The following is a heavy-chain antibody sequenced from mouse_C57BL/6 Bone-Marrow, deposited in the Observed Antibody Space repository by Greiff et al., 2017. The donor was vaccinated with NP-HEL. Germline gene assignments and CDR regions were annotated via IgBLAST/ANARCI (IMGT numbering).Heavy chain of an antibody. J-gene: IGHJ4*01. Sequence: QVQLQQSGAELMKPGASVKLSCKATGYTFTGYWIEWVKQRPGHGLEWIGEILPGSGSTNYNEKFKSKATLTVYKSSSPAYMQLSGLTSEDSAVYCCARWGDYDVYYAMDYWGQGTSVTVSS. CDR3: ARWGDYDVYYAMDY. CDR1: GYTFTGYW. D-gene: IGHD2-4*01. V-gene: IGHV1-9*01. CDR2: ILPGSGST.